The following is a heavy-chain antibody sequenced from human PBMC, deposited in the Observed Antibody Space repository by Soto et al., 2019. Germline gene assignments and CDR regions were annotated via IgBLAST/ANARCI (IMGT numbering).Heavy chain of an antibody. CDR2: ISGSGGST. D-gene: IGHD2-15*01. CDR1: GFTFSSYA. V-gene: IGHV3-23*01. CDR3: AKEDIVVVVAAKGDAFDI. J-gene: IGHJ3*02. Sequence: QPGGSLRLSCAASGFTFSSYAMSWVRQAPGKGLEWVSAISGSGGSTYYADSVKGRFTISRDNSKNTLYLQMNSLRAEDTAVYYCAKEDIVVVVAAKGDAFDIWGQGTMVTVS.